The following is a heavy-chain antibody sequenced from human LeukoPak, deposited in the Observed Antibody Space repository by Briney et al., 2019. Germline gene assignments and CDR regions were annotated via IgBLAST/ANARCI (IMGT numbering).Heavy chain of an antibody. CDR1: GFTFSSYW. J-gene: IGHJ5*02. CDR2: INSDGSST. V-gene: IGHV3-74*01. Sequence: GWSLRLSCAASGFTFSSYWMHWVRQAPGKGLVWVSRINSDGSSTSYADSVKGRFTISRDNAKNTLYLQMNSLRAEDAAVYYCARALAVAGTGGFDPWGQGTLVTVSS. CDR3: ARALAVAGTGGFDP. D-gene: IGHD6-19*01.